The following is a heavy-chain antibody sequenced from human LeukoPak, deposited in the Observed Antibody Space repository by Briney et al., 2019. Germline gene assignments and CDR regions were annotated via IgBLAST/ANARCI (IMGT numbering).Heavy chain of an antibody. D-gene: IGHD2-21*02. J-gene: IGHJ4*02. V-gene: IGHV4-59*01. Sequence: PSETLSLTCTVSGGSISSYYWSWIRQPPGKGLEWIGYIYYSGSTNYNPSLKSRVTISVDTSKNQFSLKLSSVTAADTAVYYCARGGGDVVVTAIQAFDYWGQGTLVTVSS. CDR3: ARGGGDVVVTAIQAFDY. CDR2: IYYSGST. CDR1: GGSISSYY.